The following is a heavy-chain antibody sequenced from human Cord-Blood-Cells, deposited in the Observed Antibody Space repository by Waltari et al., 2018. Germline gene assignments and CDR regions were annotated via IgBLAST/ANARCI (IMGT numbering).Heavy chain of an antibody. V-gene: IGHV1-24*01. Sequence: QVPLVQSGAEVKKPGASVQVSCKVSGYTPTELSMTWVRQAPGKGLEWMGGFDPEDGETIYAQKFQGRVTMTEDTSTDTAYMELSSLRSEDTAVYYCATDWANGHAFDIWGQGTMVTVSS. CDR2: FDPEDGET. J-gene: IGHJ3*02. D-gene: IGHD3-16*01. CDR1: GYTPTELS. CDR3: ATDWANGHAFDI.